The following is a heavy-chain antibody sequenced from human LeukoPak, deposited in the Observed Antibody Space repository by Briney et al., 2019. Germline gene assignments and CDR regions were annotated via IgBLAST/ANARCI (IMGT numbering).Heavy chain of an antibody. D-gene: IGHD3-22*01. J-gene: IGHJ4*02. CDR2: ISNDGSHQ. CDR3: AYYYPYDY. Sequence: PGRSLRLSCAASGFTFSIYGMHWVRQAPGKGPQWVAAISNDGSHQYYMHSVKGRFTISRDNSKNTLYLQMNSLRAEDTAVYYCAYYYPYDYWGQGTLVTVSS. V-gene: IGHV3-30*03. CDR1: GFTFSIYG.